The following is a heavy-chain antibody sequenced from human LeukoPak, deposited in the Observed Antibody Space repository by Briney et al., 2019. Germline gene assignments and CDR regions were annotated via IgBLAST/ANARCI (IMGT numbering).Heavy chain of an antibody. CDR2: IYYSGST. CDR1: GGSISSYY. Sequence: SETLSLTCTVSGGSISSYYWSWIRRPPGKGLEWIGYIYYSGSTNYNPSLKSRVTISVDTSKNQFSLKLSSVTAADTAVYYCARGNRWELDIDYWGQGTLVTVSS. D-gene: IGHD1-26*01. CDR3: ARGNRWELDIDY. V-gene: IGHV4-59*01. J-gene: IGHJ4*02.